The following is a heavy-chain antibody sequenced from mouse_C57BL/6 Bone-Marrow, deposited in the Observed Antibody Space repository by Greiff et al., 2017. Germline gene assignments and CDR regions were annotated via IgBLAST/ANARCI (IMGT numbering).Heavy chain of an antibody. CDR1: GFTFSDFY. V-gene: IGHV7-1*01. D-gene: IGHD1-1*01. CDR3: ARDYYYGSSYDAMGY. Sequence: EVMLVESGGGLVQSGRSLRLSCATSGFTFSDFYMEWVRQAPGKGLEWIAASRNKANDYTTEYSASLKGRFIVSRDTSQSILYLQMNALRAEDTAIYYCARDYYYGSSYDAMGYWGQGTSVTVSS. J-gene: IGHJ4*01. CDR2: SRNKANDYTT.